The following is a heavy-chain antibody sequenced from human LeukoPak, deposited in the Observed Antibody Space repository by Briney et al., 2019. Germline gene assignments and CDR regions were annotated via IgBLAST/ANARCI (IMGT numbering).Heavy chain of an antibody. V-gene: IGHV2-5*02. J-gene: IGHJ4*02. D-gene: IGHD3-3*01. CDR1: GFSLSTTGVT. CDR2: IYWDDEK. Sequence: SGPTLVKPTQTLTLTCNFSGFSLSTTGVTVGWIRQFPGRTLEWLALIYWDDEKRYNPSVKSRVSIARGASEKQVVLTMTNVDPVDTATYYCTHFLQFYSFDYWGQGAPVTVSS. CDR3: THFLQFYSFDY.